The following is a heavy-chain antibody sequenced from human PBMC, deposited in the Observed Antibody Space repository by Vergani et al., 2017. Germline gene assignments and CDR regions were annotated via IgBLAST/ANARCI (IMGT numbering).Heavy chain of an antibody. CDR3: ARALNYEWFDP. V-gene: IGHV4-38-2*02. D-gene: IGHD1-7*01. J-gene: IGHJ5*02. CDR1: NYSISRGYF. CDR2: FHHTGMT. Sequence: QVQLQESGPGLVKPSETLSLTCTVSNYSISRGYFWGWIRRPPGKGLEWIASFHHTGMTYNNPSLKSRVTISVDTSKNQFSLKLSSVTAADTAVYYCARALNYEWFDPWGQGTLVTVSS.